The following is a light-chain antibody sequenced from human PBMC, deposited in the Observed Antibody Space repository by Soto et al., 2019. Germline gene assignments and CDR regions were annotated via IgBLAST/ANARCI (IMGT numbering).Light chain of an antibody. CDR1: QRVSSY. V-gene: IGKV3-11*01. CDR2: DAS. Sequence: EIVLTQSPAPLSLSPGERATLSCRARQRVSSYLAWYQQKPGQAPRPLVYDASNRATGLPARFSGSGSGTDFTLTISSLEPEDFAVYYCQERSKWPPYTFGQGTKLEIK. CDR3: QERSKWPPYT. J-gene: IGKJ2*01.